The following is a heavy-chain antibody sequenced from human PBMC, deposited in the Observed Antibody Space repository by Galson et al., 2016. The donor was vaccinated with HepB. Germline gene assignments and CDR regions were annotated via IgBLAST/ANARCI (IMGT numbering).Heavy chain of an antibody. CDR2: IYRSGSA. J-gene: IGHJ3*02. CDR3: AKTLLSASIGGPYDI. Sequence: SETLSLTCNVSGYSISSGHYWGWIRQPPGKGLEWIGSIYRSGSAYYNPSLRSRLKLSVDTSKNHFSLQLNSVAAADTAVYYCAKTLLSASIGGPYDIWGQGTMVTVAS. D-gene: IGHD3-10*01. V-gene: IGHV4-38-2*02. CDR1: GYSISSGHY.